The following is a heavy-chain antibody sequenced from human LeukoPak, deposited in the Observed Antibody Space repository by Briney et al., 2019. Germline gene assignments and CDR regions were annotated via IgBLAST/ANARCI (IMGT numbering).Heavy chain of an antibody. J-gene: IGHJ3*02. Sequence: PGGSLRLSCAASGFTVSSNYMSWVRQAPGKGLEWVSVIYGGGSTYYADSVKGRFTISRDNSKNTLYLQMNSLRAEDTAVYYCARGYSAWWPPNAFDIWGQGTMVTVSS. CDR1: GFTVSSNY. V-gene: IGHV3-53*01. CDR2: IYGGGST. CDR3: ARGYSAWWPPNAFDI. D-gene: IGHD2-15*01.